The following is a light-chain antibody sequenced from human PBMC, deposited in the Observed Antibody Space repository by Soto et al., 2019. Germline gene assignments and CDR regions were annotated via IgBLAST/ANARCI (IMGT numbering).Light chain of an antibody. CDR1: SSDVGGYKY. J-gene: IGLJ1*01. CDR3: SLYTSENTYV. Sequence: QSVLAQPPSASGSPGQSVTISCTGTSSDVGGYKYVSWYQQYPGKAPKLMIYAVSKPPSGVPDRFSGSKSGNTASLTVSGLQAEDEADYYCSLYTSENTYVFGTGTKVTVL. CDR2: AVS. V-gene: IGLV2-8*01.